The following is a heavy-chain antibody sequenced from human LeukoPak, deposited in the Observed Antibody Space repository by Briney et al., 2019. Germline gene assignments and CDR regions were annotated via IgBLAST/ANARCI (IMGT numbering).Heavy chain of an antibody. D-gene: IGHD1-26*01. V-gene: IGHV1-2*02. Sequence: ASVKVSCKASGYTFTAYFIHWVRQAPGQGLEWMAWINPNSGGTNYAQKFQGRITMTRDTSISTAYMELSRLRSDDTAVYYCARTMTGGSGNYHFDYWGQGTLVTVSS. CDR3: ARTMTGGSGNYHFDY. CDR1: GYTFTAYF. J-gene: IGHJ4*02. CDR2: INPNSGGT.